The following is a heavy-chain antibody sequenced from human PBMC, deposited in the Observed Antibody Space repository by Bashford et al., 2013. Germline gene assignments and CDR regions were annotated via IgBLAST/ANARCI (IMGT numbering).Heavy chain of an antibody. D-gene: IGHD6-19*01. V-gene: IGHV3-64D*08. CDR1: GFTFSSYA. CDR3: VKDWLFRGPDGTIRPDSSGDTDFDY. J-gene: IGHJ4*02. Sequence: GGSLRLSCSASGFTFSSYAMCWVRQAPGKGLEYVSLISSDGRSTYYADSVKGRFTISRDNSKNTLYLQMSSLRAEDTAVYYCVKDWLFRGPDGTIRPDSSGDTDFDYWGQGTLVTVSS. CDR2: ISSDGRST.